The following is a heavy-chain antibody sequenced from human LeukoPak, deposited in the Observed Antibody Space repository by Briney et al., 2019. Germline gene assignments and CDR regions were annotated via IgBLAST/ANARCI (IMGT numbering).Heavy chain of an antibody. CDR3: ARQPGAGWFDP. J-gene: IGHJ5*02. CDR2: INPGDSDT. D-gene: IGHD3-10*01. Sequence: GESLKNSCKGSGYIFTSSWIGWARQMPGKGLEWMAIINPGDSDTRYSPSFQGQVTISADKSISTVYLQWGSLKASDTAMYYCARQPGAGWFDPWGQGTLVTVSS. V-gene: IGHV5-51*01. CDR1: GYIFTSSW.